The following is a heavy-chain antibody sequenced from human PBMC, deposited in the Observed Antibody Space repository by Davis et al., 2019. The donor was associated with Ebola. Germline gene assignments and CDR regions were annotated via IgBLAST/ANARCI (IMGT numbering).Heavy chain of an antibody. CDR1: GFNFARSG. J-gene: IGHJ4*02. V-gene: IGHV3-30*13. D-gene: IGHD5-12*01. CDR2: ISPEGRET. Sequence: GESLKISCIVSGFNFARSGMHWVRQAPGKGLEWVARISPEGRETFYADSVKGRFTVSRDNSKNSLYMEVNSLRVEDTAVYYCAREGSGYDPGDYWGQGSLVTVSS. CDR3: AREGSGYDPGDY.